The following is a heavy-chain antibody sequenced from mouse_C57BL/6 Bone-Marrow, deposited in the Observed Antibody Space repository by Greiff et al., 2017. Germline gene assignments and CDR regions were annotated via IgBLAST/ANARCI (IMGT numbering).Heavy chain of an antibody. Sequence: VKLMESDAELVKPGASVKISCKVSGYTFTDHTIHWMKQRPEQGLEWIGYIYPRDGSTKYNEKFKGKATLTADKSSSTAYMQLNSLTSEDSAVYFCARWGDYDGDFDYWGQGTTLTVSS. CDR3: ARWGDYDGDFDY. CDR2: IYPRDGST. V-gene: IGHV1-78*01. CDR1: GYTFTDHT. J-gene: IGHJ2*01. D-gene: IGHD2-4*01.